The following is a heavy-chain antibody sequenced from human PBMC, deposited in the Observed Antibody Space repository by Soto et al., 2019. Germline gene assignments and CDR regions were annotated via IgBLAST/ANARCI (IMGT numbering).Heavy chain of an antibody. V-gene: IGHV4-39*01. J-gene: IGHJ4*02. D-gene: IGHD3-3*01. CDR3: ARTYYDFWSGYFDY. CDR2: IYYSGST. CDR1: GGSISSSSYY. Sequence: QLQLQESGPGLVKPSETLSLTCTVSGGSISSSSYYWGWIRQPPGKGLEWIGSIYYSGSTYYNPSLKSRVTLSVDTSKNQFSLKLSSVTAADTAVYYCARTYYDFWSGYFDYWGQGTLVTVSS.